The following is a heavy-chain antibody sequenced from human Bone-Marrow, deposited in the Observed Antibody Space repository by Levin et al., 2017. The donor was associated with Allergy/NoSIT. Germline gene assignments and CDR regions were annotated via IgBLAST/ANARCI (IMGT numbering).Heavy chain of an antibody. CDR3: TRDRTYGILSNYGMDV. J-gene: IGHJ6*01. Sequence: NPGESLKISCAASGFNFSIFGVNWVRQAPGKGLDWVSFISSGGKYIYYADSVKGRFTISRDNAKNSLYLQMNSLRAEDTAIYYCTRDRTYGILSNYGMDVWGQGTTVTVSS. D-gene: IGHD3-3*02. CDR2: ISSGGKYI. CDR1: GFNFSIFG. V-gene: IGHV3-21*01.